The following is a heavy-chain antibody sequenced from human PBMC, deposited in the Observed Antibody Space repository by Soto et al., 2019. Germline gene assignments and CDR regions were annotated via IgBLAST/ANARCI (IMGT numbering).Heavy chain of an antibody. CDR2: IDYSGST. J-gene: IGHJ4*02. D-gene: IGHD1-26*01. Sequence: QLQLQESGPGLVKPSETLSLTCTVSGGSISSSSYYWGWIRQPPGKGLEWIGSIDYSGSTYYNPSLKSRSNISVDTSKNQFSLRLSSVTAADTAVYYCARQPPVWVGNPSNYDYWGQGTLVTVSS. CDR3: ARQPPVWVGNPSNYDY. V-gene: IGHV4-39*01. CDR1: GGSISSSSYY.